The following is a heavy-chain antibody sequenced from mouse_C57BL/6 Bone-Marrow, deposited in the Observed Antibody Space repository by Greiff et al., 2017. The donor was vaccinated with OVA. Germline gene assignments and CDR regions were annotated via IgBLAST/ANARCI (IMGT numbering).Heavy chain of an antibody. CDR1: GYTFTDYN. V-gene: IGHV1-18*01. J-gene: IGHJ2*01. D-gene: IGHD2-3*01. CDR3: ARRDYDGLDY. Sequence: EVQRVESGPELVKPGASVKIPCKASGYTFTDYNMDWVKQSHGKSLEWIGDINPNNGGTIYNQKFKGKATLTVDKSSSTAYMELRSLTSEDTAVYYCARRDYDGLDYWGQGTTLTVSS. CDR2: INPNNGGT.